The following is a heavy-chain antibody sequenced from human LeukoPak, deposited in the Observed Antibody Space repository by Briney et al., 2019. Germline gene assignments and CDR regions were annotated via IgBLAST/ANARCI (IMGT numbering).Heavy chain of an antibody. CDR2: ISYDGSNK. CDR1: GFTFSSYA. J-gene: IGHJ4*02. V-gene: IGHV3-30-3*01. D-gene: IGHD3-16*01. Sequence: PGGSLRLSCAASGFTFSSYAMHWVRQAPGKGLEWVAVISYDGSNKYYADTVKGRFTISRDNSKNTLYLQMNSLRAEDTAVYYCARDFKITFGGVTYVFDYWDQGTLVTVSS. CDR3: ARDFKITFGGVTYVFDY.